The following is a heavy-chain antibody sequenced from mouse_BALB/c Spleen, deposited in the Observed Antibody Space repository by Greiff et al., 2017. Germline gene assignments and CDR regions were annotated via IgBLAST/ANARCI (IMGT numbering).Heavy chain of an antibody. CDR3: ARGGYGSSSGLYYFDY. CDR2: ISSGGST. CDR1: GFTFSSYA. Sequence: EVQVVESGGGLVKPGGSLKLSCAASGFTFSSYAMSWVRQTPEKRLEWVASISSGGSTYYPDSVKGRFTISRDNARNILYLQMSSLRSEDTAMYYCARGGYGSSSGLYYFDYWGQGTTLTVSS. D-gene: IGHD1-1*01. V-gene: IGHV5-6-5*01. J-gene: IGHJ2*01.